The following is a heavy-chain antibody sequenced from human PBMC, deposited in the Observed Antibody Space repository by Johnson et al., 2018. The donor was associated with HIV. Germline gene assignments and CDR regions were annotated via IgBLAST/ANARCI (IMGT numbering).Heavy chain of an antibody. D-gene: IGHD3-22*01. CDR1: GFTFDDHG. CDR2: INWNGGST. CDR3: ARGFVRISMILVADAFDM. J-gene: IGHJ3*02. V-gene: IGHV3-20*04. Sequence: MLLVVSGGGVVRRGGSLRLSCATSGFTFDDHGMSWVRQGPGKGLEWVSGINWNGGSTGYADSVKGRFTISRDNAKNSLYLQMNSLRAEDTALYFCARGFVRISMILVADAFDMWGQGTMVTVSS.